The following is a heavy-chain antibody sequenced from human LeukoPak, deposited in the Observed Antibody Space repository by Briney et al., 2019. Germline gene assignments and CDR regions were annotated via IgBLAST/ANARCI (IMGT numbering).Heavy chain of an antibody. J-gene: IGHJ4*02. V-gene: IGHV3-21*01. CDR2: MSSSSSYI. D-gene: IGHD3-22*01. Sequence: GGSLRLPCTASGFTFSSYTMTWVRQAPGKGLEWVSSMSSSSSYIYYADSVKGRFTISRDNAKNSLYLQMNSLRTEDTAVYYCARAVAYYYDSSGYYHDYWGQGTLVTVSS. CDR3: ARAVAYYYDSSGYYHDY. CDR1: GFTFSSYT.